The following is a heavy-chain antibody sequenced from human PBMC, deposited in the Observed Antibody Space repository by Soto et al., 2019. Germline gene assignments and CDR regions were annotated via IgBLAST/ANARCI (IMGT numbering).Heavy chain of an antibody. CDR2: ISYDGSNK. J-gene: IGHJ6*02. V-gene: IGHV3-30*18. CDR1: GFTFSSYG. Sequence: QVQRVESGGGVVQPGRSLRLSCTASGFTFSSYGMHWVRQAPGKGLEWVAVISYDGSNKYYADSVKGRFTISRDNSKNTLYLQMNSLRAEDTAVYYCAKQKTGYGMDVWGQGTTVTVSS. CDR3: AKQKTGYGMDV.